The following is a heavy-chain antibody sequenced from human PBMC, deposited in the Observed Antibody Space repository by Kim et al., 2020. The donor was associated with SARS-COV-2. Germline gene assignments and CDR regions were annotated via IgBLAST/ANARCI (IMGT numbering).Heavy chain of an antibody. CDR1: GFTFSSYA. V-gene: IGHV3-64D*06. D-gene: IGHD3-10*01. Sequence: GGSLRLSCSASGFTFSSYAMHWVRQAPGKGLEYVSAISSNGGSTYYADSVKGRFTISRDNSKNTLYLQMSSLRAEDTAVYYCVKDFVWYGSGSYYKAPFDLCARGLLLTVSS. CDR3: VKDFVWYGSGSYYKAPFDL. J-gene: IGHJ2*01. CDR2: ISSNGGST.